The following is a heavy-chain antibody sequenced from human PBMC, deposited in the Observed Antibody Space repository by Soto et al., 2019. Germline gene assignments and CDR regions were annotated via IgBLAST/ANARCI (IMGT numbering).Heavy chain of an antibody. D-gene: IGHD3-3*01. J-gene: IGHJ4*02. CDR2: IIPIFGTA. V-gene: IGHV1-69*01. CDR1: GGTFSSYA. Sequence: VKVSCKASGGTFSSYAISWVRQAPGQGLEWMGGIIPIFGTANYAQKFQGRVTITADESTSTAYMELSSLRSEDTAVYYCARGEFWSGYYHYFDYWGQGTLVTVSS. CDR3: ARGEFWSGYYHYFDY.